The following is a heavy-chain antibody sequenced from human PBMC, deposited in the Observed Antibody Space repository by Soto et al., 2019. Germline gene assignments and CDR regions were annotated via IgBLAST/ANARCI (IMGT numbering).Heavy chain of an antibody. J-gene: IGHJ5*02. CDR2: IYSSGST. CDR3: ARGQRFSDWFDP. D-gene: IGHD3-3*01. CDR1: GGAINSYY. Sequence: PSETLALTWTVSGGAINSYYWTWIRQPAGKGLEWIGRIYSSGSTKYNPSLQSRVTMSLDTSKNQFSLRLTSVTAADTAVYYCARGQRFSDWFDPWGQGTLVTVSS. V-gene: IGHV4-4*07.